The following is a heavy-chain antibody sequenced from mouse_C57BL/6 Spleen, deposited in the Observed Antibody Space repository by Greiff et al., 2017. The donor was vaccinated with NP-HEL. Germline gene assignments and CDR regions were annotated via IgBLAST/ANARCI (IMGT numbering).Heavy chain of an antibody. CDR3: TSNYGAY. V-gene: IGHV14-4*01. Sequence: EVQLQQSGAELVRPGASVKLSCTASGFNINDYYMHWVKQRPEQGLEWIGWIDPENGDTEYASKFQGKATITADTSSNTAYLQLRSLTAEDTAVYYCTSNYGAYWGKGTLVTVSA. CDR1: GFNINDYY. D-gene: IGHD2-5*01. J-gene: IGHJ3*01. CDR2: IDPENGDT.